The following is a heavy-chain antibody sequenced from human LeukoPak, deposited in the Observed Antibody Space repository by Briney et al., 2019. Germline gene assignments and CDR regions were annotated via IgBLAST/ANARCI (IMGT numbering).Heavy chain of an antibody. V-gene: IGHV1-18*01. J-gene: IGHJ5*02. D-gene: IGHD5-24*01. Sequence: ASVKVSCKASGYTFTSYGISWVRQAPGQGLEWMGWISAYNGNTNYAQKLQGRVTMTTDTSTSTAYMELRGLRSEDTAVYYCARDNSVRDEAWWLNPWGQGTLVTVSS. CDR1: GYTFTSYG. CDR2: ISAYNGNT. CDR3: ARDNSVRDEAWWLNP.